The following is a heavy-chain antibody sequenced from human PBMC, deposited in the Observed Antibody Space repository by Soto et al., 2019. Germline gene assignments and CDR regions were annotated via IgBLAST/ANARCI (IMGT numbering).Heavy chain of an antibody. Sequence: SETLSLTCTVSGVSISSGDYYWIWIRQPPGKGLEWIGYIYYSGSTNYNPSLKSRVTISVDTSKNQFSLKLSSVTAADTAVYYCARVWGGAFDIWGQGTMVTVSS. CDR2: IYYSGST. D-gene: IGHD3-10*01. V-gene: IGHV4-61*08. CDR3: ARVWGGAFDI. J-gene: IGHJ3*02. CDR1: GVSISSGDYY.